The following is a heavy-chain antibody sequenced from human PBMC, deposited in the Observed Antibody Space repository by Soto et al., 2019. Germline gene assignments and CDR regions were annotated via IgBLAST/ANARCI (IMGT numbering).Heavy chain of an antibody. V-gene: IGHV3-30-3*01. CDR1: GFTFSSYA. CDR3: ARDTGNDGSLDY. Sequence: GGSLRLSCAASGFTFSSYAMHWARQAPGKGLEWVAVISYDGSNKYYADSVKGRFTISRDNSKNTLYLQMNSLRAEDTAVYYCARDTGNDGSLDYWGKGTLVTVSS. CDR2: ISYDGSNK. D-gene: IGHD1-1*01. J-gene: IGHJ4*02.